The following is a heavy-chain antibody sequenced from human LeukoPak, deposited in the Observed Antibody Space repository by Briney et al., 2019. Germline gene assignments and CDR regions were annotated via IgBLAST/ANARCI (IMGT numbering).Heavy chain of an antibody. Sequence: SETLSLTCTVSGGSISTYYWSWIRRTPGKGLEWIGYIYTSGSTDYNPSLKSRVTISLDTSNNQFSLNLNSVTAADTAVYYFARVPGIFNWVEPWGQGTLVTVSS. J-gene: IGHJ5*02. CDR2: IYTSGST. D-gene: IGHD3-3*01. CDR1: GGSISTYY. CDR3: ARVPGIFNWVEP. V-gene: IGHV4-4*09.